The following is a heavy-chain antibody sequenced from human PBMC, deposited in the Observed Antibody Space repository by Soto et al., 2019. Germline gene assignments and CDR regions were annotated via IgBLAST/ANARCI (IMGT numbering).Heavy chain of an antibody. D-gene: IGHD3-22*01. Sequence: QVQLVQSGAEVKKPRSSVKVSCKASGGTFSSYTISWVRQAPGQGLEWMGRIIPILGIANYAQKFQGRVTITADKSTSTAYMELSSLRSEDTAVYYCARGEMAYYYDSSGYPADSWGQGTLVTVSS. CDR2: IIPILGIA. CDR1: GGTFSSYT. J-gene: IGHJ5*01. CDR3: ARGEMAYYYDSSGYPADS. V-gene: IGHV1-69*02.